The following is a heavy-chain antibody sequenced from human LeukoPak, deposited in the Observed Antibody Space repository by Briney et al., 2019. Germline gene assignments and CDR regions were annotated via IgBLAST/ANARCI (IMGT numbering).Heavy chain of an antibody. V-gene: IGHV3-7*01. CDR1: GFTFSSYW. CDR3: ARIGGTIFGVSEYYFDY. CDR2: IKQDGSEK. Sequence: PGGSLRLSCAASGFTFSSYWMSWVRQAPGKGLEWVANIKQDGSEKYYVDSVKGRFTISRDNAKNPLYLQMNSLRAEDTAVYYCARIGGTIFGVSEYYFDYWGQGTLVTVSS. D-gene: IGHD3-3*01. J-gene: IGHJ4*02.